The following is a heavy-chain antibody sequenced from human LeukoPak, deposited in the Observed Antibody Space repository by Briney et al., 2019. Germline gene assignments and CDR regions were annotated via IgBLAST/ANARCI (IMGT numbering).Heavy chain of an antibody. Sequence: GASVKVSCKASGYTFTGYYMHWVRQAPGQGLEWMGWINPNSGGTNYAQKFQGRVTMTRDTSISTAYMELSRLRSDDTAVYYCARDRTAGYYDILTGYRVFDYWGQGTLVTVSS. CDR2: INPNSGGT. V-gene: IGHV1-2*02. CDR1: GYTFTGYY. D-gene: IGHD3-9*01. J-gene: IGHJ4*02. CDR3: ARDRTAGYYDILTGYRVFDY.